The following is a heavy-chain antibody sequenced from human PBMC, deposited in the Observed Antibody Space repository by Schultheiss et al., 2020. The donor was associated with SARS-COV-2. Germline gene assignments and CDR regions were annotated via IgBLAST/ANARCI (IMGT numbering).Heavy chain of an antibody. J-gene: IGHJ4*02. CDR2: IYHSGST. V-gene: IGHV4-4*02. CDR1: GGSISSSNW. CDR3: ARQGSRYPLDY. D-gene: IGHD3-16*02. Sequence: SETLSLTCAVSGGSISSSNWWSWVRQPPGKGLEWIGEIYHSGSTNYNPSLKSRVTISVDTSKNQFSLKLSSVTAADTAVYYCARQGSRYPLDYWGQGTLVTVSS.